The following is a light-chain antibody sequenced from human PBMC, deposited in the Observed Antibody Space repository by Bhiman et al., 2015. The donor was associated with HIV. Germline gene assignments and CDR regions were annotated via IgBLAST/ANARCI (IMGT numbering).Light chain of an antibody. Sequence: QSVLTQPPSVSGAPGQRVTISCTGSSSNIGAGFDVHWYQQLPGTAPKLLIYGNSNRPSGVPDRFSGSKSGTSASLAISGLQAEDEGDYYCSAWDDSLHAWVFGGGTKLTVL. CDR1: SSNIGAGFD. CDR3: SAWDDSLHAWV. V-gene: IGLV1-50*01. J-gene: IGLJ3*02. CDR2: GNS.